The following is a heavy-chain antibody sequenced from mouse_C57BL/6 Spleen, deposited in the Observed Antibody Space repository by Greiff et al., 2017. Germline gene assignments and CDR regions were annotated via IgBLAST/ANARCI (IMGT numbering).Heavy chain of an antibody. Sequence: VQLQQPGAELVTPGASVKLSCKASGYTFTSYWMHWVKQRPGRGLEWIGRIDPNSGGTKYNEQFKSKATLTVNKPSSTAYMQLSSLTSEDSAVYYCARDTTVVEDWYFDVGGTGTTVTVSS. V-gene: IGHV1-72*01. CDR2: IDPNSGGT. D-gene: IGHD1-1*01. CDR1: GYTFTSYW. CDR3: ARDTTVVEDWYFDV. J-gene: IGHJ1*03.